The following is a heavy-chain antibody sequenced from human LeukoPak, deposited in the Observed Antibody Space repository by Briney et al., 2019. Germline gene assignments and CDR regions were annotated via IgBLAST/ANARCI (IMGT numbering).Heavy chain of an antibody. D-gene: IGHD2-2*01. CDR1: GYTFTSYG. CDR2: ISAYNGNT. J-gene: IGHJ5*02. V-gene: IGHV1-18*01. CDR3: ARDGDIVVVPAARNWFDP. Sequence: ASVKVSCKASGYTFTSYGISWVRQAPGQGLEWMGWISAYNGNTNNAQKLQGRVTMTTDTSTSTAYMELRSLRSDDTAVYYCARDGDIVVVPAARNWFDPWGQGTLVTVSS.